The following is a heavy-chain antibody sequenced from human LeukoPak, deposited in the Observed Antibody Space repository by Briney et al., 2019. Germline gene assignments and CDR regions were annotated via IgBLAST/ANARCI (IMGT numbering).Heavy chain of an antibody. CDR3: VKDNPVLDY. CDR1: GFTFSSYW. CDR2: IKQDGSEK. V-gene: IGHV3-7*01. J-gene: IGHJ4*02. Sequence: GGSLRLSCAASGFTFSSYWMSWVRQAPGKGLEWVANIKQDGSEKYYVDSVKGRFTISRDNSKNTLYLQMSSLRVEDTAVYYCVKDNPVLDYWGQGTLVTVSS. D-gene: IGHD3-3*01.